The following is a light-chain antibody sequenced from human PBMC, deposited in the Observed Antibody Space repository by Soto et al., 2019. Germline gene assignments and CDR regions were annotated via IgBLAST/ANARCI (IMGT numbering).Light chain of an antibody. CDR1: QSLSSNY. J-gene: IGKJ1*01. Sequence: EIVLTQSPGTLSLSPGERATLSCRASQSLSSNYLAWYQQKPGQAPRLLIYGASSRATGIPDRFSGSGSGTDFTLTISRLEPEDLAVYYCQQYGTTPRTFGQGTKVDIK. CDR2: GAS. V-gene: IGKV3-20*01. CDR3: QQYGTTPRT.